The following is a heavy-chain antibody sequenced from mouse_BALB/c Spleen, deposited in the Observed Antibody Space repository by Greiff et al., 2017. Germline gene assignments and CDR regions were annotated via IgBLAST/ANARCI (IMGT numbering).Heavy chain of an antibody. J-gene: IGHJ1*01. CDR1: GSTFTSYV. D-gene: IGHD1-2*01. CDR3: AREGLLRRNWYFDV. V-gene: IGHV1-14*01. Sequence: VQLQQSGPGLVKPGASVKMSCKASGSTFTSYVMHWVKQKPGQGLEWIGYINPYNDGTKYNEKFKGKATLTSDKSSSTAYMELSSLTSEDSAVYFCAREGLLRRNWYFDVWGAGTTVTVSS. CDR2: INPYNDGT.